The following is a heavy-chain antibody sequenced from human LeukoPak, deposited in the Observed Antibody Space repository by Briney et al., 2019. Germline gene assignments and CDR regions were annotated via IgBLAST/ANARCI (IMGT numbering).Heavy chain of an antibody. J-gene: IGHJ6*02. Sequence: ASVKVSCKASGYTFTSYGISWVRQAPGQGLEWMGWISAYNGNTNYAQKFQARVTMTRNTSISTAYMELSSLRSEDTAVYYCARGDSGLLLDYYGMDVWGQGTTVTVSS. CDR1: GYTFTSYG. CDR2: ISAYNGNT. CDR3: ARGDSGLLLDYYGMDV. V-gene: IGHV1-18*01. D-gene: IGHD2/OR15-2a*01.